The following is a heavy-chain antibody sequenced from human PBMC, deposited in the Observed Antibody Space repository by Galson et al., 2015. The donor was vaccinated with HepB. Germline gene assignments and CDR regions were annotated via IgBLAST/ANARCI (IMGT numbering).Heavy chain of an antibody. Sequence: SLRLSCAASGFTFSSYGMHWVRQAPGKGLEWVAFIRYDGSNKYYADSVKGRFTISRDNSRNTLYLQMNSLRAEDTAVYYCASLRGDIVVVPADLSFDYWGQGTLVTVSS. J-gene: IGHJ4*02. CDR3: ASLRGDIVVVPADLSFDY. CDR1: GFTFSSYG. D-gene: IGHD2-2*01. CDR2: IRYDGSNK. V-gene: IGHV3-30*02.